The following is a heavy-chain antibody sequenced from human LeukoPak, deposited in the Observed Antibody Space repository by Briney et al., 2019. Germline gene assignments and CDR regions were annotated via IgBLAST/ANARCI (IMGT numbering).Heavy chain of an antibody. D-gene: IGHD1-26*01. Sequence: PGRSLRLSCAASGFTFSSYGMHWVRQAPGKGLEWVAVISYDGSNKYYADSVKGRFTISRDNSKNTLYLQMNSLRAEDTAVYYCAKDRRYTGSRDAFDLWGQGTMVTVSS. CDR3: AKDRRYTGSRDAFDL. CDR2: ISYDGSNK. V-gene: IGHV3-30*18. J-gene: IGHJ3*01. CDR1: GFTFSSYG.